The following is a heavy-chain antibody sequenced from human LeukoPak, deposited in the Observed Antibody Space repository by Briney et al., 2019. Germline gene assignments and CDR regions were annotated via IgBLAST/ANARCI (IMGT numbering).Heavy chain of an antibody. J-gene: IGHJ4*02. CDR1: GFTFSSYA. V-gene: IGHV3-23*01. CDR3: AKVVGGSGWWVDY. CDR2: ISGSGGST. D-gene: IGHD6-19*01. Sequence: TGGSLRLSSAASGFTFSSYAMSWARQAPGQGLEWVSAISGSGGSTYYADSVKGRFTISRDNSKNTLYLQMNSLRAEDTAVYYCAKVVGGSGWWVDYWGQGTLVTVSS.